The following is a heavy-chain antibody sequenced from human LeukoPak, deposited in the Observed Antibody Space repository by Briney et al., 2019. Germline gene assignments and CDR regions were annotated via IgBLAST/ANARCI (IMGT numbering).Heavy chain of an antibody. CDR2: ISYDGSNK. CDR3: ATPYGSGNKRDFDY. J-gene: IGHJ4*02. Sequence: GGSLRLYCAASGFTCSSYGMHWDRQAPGNGLEGVAVISYDGSNKYYADSVKGRFTISRDNSKNTLYLQMNSLRAEDTAVYYCATPYGSGNKRDFDYWGQGTLVTVSS. D-gene: IGHD3-10*01. CDR1: GFTCSSYG. V-gene: IGHV3-30*03.